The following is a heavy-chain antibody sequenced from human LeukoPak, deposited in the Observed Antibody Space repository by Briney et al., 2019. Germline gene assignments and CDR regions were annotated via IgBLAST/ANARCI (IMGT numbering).Heavy chain of an antibody. D-gene: IGHD6-19*01. CDR2: DYYSGST. CDR3: ARLTVAVAGFDY. J-gene: IGHJ4*02. Sequence: SETLSLTCTVSGGSSSSSSYYWGWIRQPPGKGLEWIGRDYYSGSTYYNPSLKGRVTISVDTSKNQFSLKLSSVTAADTAVYYCARLTVAVAGFDYWGQGTLVTVSS. CDR1: GGSSSSSSYY. V-gene: IGHV4-39*01.